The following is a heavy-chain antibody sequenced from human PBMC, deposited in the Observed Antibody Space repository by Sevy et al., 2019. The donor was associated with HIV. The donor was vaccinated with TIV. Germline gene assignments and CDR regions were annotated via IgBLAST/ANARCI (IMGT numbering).Heavy chain of an antibody. J-gene: IGHJ4*02. V-gene: IGHV3-23*01. CDR3: AKEEYSGYDFDY. CDR2: ISGSGGST. Sequence: GGSLRLSCTASAFTFSSYVMSWVRQAPGKRLEWVSTISGSGGSTYYADSVRGRFTISRDNSKKTVYLEMNSLSAEDTAVYYCAKEEYSGYDFDYGGQGTLVTVSS. D-gene: IGHD5-12*01. CDR1: AFTFSSYV.